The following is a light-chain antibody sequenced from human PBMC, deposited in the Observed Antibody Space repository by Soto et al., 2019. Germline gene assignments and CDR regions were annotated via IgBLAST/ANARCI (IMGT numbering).Light chain of an antibody. J-gene: IGLJ1*01. Sequence: QSALTQPASVSGSPGQSITISCTGTSSDVGRYNYVSWYQQHPGKVPKLMIYEVSNRPSGVSNRFSGSKSGNTASLTISGLQAEDEADYYCSSYTSSITYFFGTGTKLTVL. CDR3: SSYTSSITYF. CDR2: EVS. V-gene: IGLV2-14*01. CDR1: SSDVGRYNY.